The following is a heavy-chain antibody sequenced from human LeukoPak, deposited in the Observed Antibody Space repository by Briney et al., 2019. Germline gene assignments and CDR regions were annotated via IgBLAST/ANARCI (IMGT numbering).Heavy chain of an antibody. J-gene: IGHJ5*02. D-gene: IGHD3-3*01. CDR2: IYYSGST. Sequence: SETLSLTCTVSGGSISSSSYYWGWIRQPPGKGLEWIGSIYYSGSTYYNPSLKSRVTISVDTSKNQFSLKLSSVTAADTAVYYCARSPITIYRAPLNWFDPWGQGTLVTVSS. CDR3: ARSPITIYRAPLNWFDP. V-gene: IGHV4-39*01. CDR1: GGSISSSSYY.